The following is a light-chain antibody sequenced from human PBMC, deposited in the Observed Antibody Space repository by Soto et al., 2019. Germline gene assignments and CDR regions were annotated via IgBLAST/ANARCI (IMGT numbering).Light chain of an antibody. CDR2: AAS. CDR1: QSISNH. J-gene: IGKJ1*01. Sequence: DIQMTQSPSSLSASVEDRVIITCRASQSISNHLNWYQQKPGKAPKLLIFAASSLQSGVPSRFSGSRSGPDFTLTINSLQPEDFATYYCQQSYSTPWTFGQGTKVDNK. V-gene: IGKV1-39*01. CDR3: QQSYSTPWT.